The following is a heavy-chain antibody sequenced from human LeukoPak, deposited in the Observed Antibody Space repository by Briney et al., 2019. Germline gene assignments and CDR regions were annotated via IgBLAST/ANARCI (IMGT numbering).Heavy chain of an antibody. CDR1: GYTLTELS. CDR3: AILRWFDP. CDR2: FDPEDGET. D-gene: IGHD4-17*01. Sequence: ASVKVSCKVSGYTLTELSMHWVRQAPGKGLEWMGGFDPEDGETIYAQKFQGRVTMTRNTSISTAYMELSSLRSGDTAVYYCAILRWFDPWGQGTLVTVSS. V-gene: IGHV1-24*01. J-gene: IGHJ5*02.